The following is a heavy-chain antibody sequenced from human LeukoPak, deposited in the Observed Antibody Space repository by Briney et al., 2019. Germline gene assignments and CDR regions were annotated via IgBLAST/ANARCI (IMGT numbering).Heavy chain of an antibody. J-gene: IGHJ4*02. D-gene: IGHD5-18*01. CDR1: GFTFSSYT. CDR2: TSANGGST. V-gene: IGHV3-23*01. Sequence: GGSLRLSCAASGFTFSSYTMNWVRQAPGKGLEWVSATSANGGSTYYADSVKGRFTISRDNSKNTLYLQMNSLRAEDTAIYYCAKEGKKRGYTYGYDVDQWGQGTLVTVSS. CDR3: AKEGKKRGYTYGYDVDQ.